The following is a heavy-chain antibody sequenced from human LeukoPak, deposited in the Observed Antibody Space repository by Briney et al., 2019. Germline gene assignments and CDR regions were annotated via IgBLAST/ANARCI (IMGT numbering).Heavy chain of an antibody. J-gene: IGHJ6*02. CDR2: IYYSGST. CDR1: GGSISSYY. CDR3: ARSVPREGSPQTPYYYYYGMDV. V-gene: IGHV4-59*01. Sequence: SETLSLTCTASGGSISSYYWSWIRQPPGKGLEWIGYIYYSGSTNYNPSLKSRVTISVDTSKNQFSLKLSSVTAADTAVYYCARSVPREGSPQTPYYYYYGMDVWGQGTTVTVSS.